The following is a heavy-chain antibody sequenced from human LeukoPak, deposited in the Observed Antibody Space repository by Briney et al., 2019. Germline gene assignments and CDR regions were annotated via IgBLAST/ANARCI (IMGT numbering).Heavy chain of an antibody. D-gene: IGHD6-19*01. V-gene: IGHV1-69*04. CDR2: IISILGIA. CDR1: GGTFSSYA. CDR3: AVPETGYGYSSGWYDY. Sequence: SVKVSCKASGGTFSSYAISWVRQAPGQGLEWMGRIISILGIANYAQKFQGRVTITADKSTSTAYMELSSLRSEDTAVYYCAVPETGYGYSSGWYDYWGQGTLVTVSS. J-gene: IGHJ4*02.